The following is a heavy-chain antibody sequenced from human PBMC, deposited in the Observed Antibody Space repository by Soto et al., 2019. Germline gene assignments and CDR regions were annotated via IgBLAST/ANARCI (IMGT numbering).Heavy chain of an antibody. CDR1: GYSFISYW. CDR2: IYPGDSDT. D-gene: IGHD2-15*01. Sequence: GESLKISCNASGYSFISYWIGWVRQTPGKGLEWMGSIYPGDSDTRYSPSFQGQVTISVDKLSNTAFLHWGRLKASDSAIYYCATLSQYCLSPTCYFDYWGQGALVTVYS. V-gene: IGHV5-51*01. CDR3: ATLSQYCLSPTCYFDY. J-gene: IGHJ4*02.